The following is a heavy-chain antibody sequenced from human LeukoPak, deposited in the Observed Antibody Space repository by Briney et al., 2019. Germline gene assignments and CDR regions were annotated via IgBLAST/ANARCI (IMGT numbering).Heavy chain of an antibody. Sequence: ASVKVSCKVSGYSLSDLNIQWVRQAPGKGLECMGGFDPEQATTIYAQNLQGSLTMPEEISTDTVYMELSSLTSEDTAVYYCATRSGDFWSGFENWGQGTLVTVSS. CDR3: ATRSGDFWSGFEN. D-gene: IGHD3-3*01. V-gene: IGHV1-24*01. CDR2: FDPEQATT. J-gene: IGHJ4*02. CDR1: GYSLSDLN.